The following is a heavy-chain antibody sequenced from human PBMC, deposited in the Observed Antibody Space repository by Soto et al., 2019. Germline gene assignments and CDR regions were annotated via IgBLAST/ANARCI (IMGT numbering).Heavy chain of an antibody. CDR3: ARHDPRSGYYTSGMDV. CDR1: GYSFTRYW. Sequence: PGESLKISCKGSGYSFTRYWIGWVRQMPGKGLEWMGIIYPGDSDTRYSPSFQGQVTISADKSISTAYLQWSSLKASDTAMYYCARHDPRSGYYTSGMDVWGQGTTVTVSS. J-gene: IGHJ6*02. CDR2: IYPGDSDT. V-gene: IGHV5-51*01. D-gene: IGHD3-3*01.